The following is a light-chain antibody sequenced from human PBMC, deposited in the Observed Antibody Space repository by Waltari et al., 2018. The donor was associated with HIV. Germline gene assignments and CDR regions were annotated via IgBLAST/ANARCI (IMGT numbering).Light chain of an antibody. Sequence: DIQMTQSPSSLSASVGDRVTVTCRANHTISKFLNWYQQKPNKPPTLLISSASNLHGGVPSRFGGSGSGTDFALTITSLQPEDFAVYFCQQTYSAPWTFGQGT. CDR1: HTISKF. CDR2: SAS. J-gene: IGKJ1*01. V-gene: IGKV1-39*01. CDR3: QQTYSAPWT.